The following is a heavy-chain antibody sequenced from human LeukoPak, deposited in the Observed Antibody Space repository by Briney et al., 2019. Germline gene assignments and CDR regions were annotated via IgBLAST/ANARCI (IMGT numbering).Heavy chain of an antibody. Sequence: TLSLTCTVSGGSVSSGSYYWSWIRQPPGKALEWLALIYWDDDKRYSPSLKSRLTITKDTSKNQVVLTMTNMDPVDTATYYCAHRRVYYDSSGYYNDAFDIWGQGTMVTVSS. CDR3: AHRRVYYDSSGYYNDAFDI. D-gene: IGHD3-22*01. V-gene: IGHV2-5*08. CDR1: GGSVSSGSYY. CDR2: IYWDDDK. J-gene: IGHJ3*02.